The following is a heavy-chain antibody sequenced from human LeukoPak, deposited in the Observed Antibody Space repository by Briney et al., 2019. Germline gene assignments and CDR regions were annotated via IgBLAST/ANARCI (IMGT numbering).Heavy chain of an antibody. V-gene: IGHV4-39*07. Sequence: ETLSLTCTVSGGSISSSSYYWGWIRQPPGKGLEWIGSIYYSGSTYYNPSLKSRVTISVDTSKNQFSLKLSSVTAADTAVYYCARDMDRSTVSLDYWGQGTLVTVSS. CDR2: IYYSGST. CDR1: GGSISSSSYY. CDR3: ARDMDRSTVSLDY. J-gene: IGHJ4*02. D-gene: IGHD4-17*01.